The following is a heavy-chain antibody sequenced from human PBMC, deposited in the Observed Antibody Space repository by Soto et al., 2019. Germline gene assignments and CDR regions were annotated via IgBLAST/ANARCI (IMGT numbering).Heavy chain of an antibody. CDR2: ITPYNGNA. J-gene: IGHJ4*02. CDR1: GYTFTNFG. V-gene: IGHV1-18*04. Sequence: QVHLVQSGAVVESPGASVKVSCKASGYTFTNFGINWVRQAPGQRLEWMGWITPYNGNANYPQKHQDRLTITTDTSTNTAYLELRSLRSDDTAVYFCARARMFSGAHHDYWGQGTRVTVSS. D-gene: IGHD1-26*01. CDR3: ARARMFSGAHHDY.